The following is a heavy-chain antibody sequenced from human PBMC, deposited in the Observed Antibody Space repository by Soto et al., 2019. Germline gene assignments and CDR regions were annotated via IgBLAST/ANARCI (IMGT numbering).Heavy chain of an antibody. J-gene: IGHJ3*02. V-gene: IGHV4-39*01. CDR3: XXXXXXXXXXHDAFDM. Sequence: QLQLQESGPGLVKPSETLSLTCTVSGGSISGSSYYWGWIRQPPGKGLEWIASIYYSGTTYYNPSLKRRVTIXVDTSXXXXXXXXXXXXXXXXXXXXXXXXXXXXXXXHDAFDMWGQGTMVTVSS. CDR1: GGSISGSSYY. CDR2: IYYSGTT.